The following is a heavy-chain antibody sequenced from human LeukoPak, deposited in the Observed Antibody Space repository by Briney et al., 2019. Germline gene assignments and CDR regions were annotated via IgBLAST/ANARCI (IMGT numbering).Heavy chain of an antibody. V-gene: IGHV1-18*01. Sequence: ASVKVSCKASGYTFTNYGISWVRQAPGQGLEWMGWISGYNGITNYAQKFQGRVTMTTDTSTTTAFMELRSLRSDDTAVYYCARDWGQTDSPLDYWGQGTLVTVSS. D-gene: IGHD3-16*01. CDR2: ISGYNGIT. CDR3: ARDWGQTDSPLDY. CDR1: GYTFTNYG. J-gene: IGHJ4*02.